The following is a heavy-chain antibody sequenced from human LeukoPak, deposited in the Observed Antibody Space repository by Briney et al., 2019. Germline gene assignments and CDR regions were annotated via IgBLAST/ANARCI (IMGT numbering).Heavy chain of an antibody. CDR3: AREISRNFDP. Sequence: GGSLRLSCAASGFTFSSYGMHWVRQAPGKGLEWVAVISYDGSNKYYADSVKGRFTISRDNSKNTLYLQMNSLRAEDTALYYCAREISRNFDPWGQGTLVTVSS. CDR1: GFTFSSYG. V-gene: IGHV3-30*03. D-gene: IGHD1-1*01. CDR2: ISYDGSNK. J-gene: IGHJ5*02.